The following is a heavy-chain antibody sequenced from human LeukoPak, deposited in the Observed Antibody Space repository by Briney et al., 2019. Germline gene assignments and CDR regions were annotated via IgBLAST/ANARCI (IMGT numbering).Heavy chain of an antibody. V-gene: IGHV1-18*01. D-gene: IGHD2-2*01. Sequence: ASVKVSCKASGYTFTSYGISWVRQAPGQGLEWMGWISAYNGNTNYAQKLQGRVTMTTDTSTSTAYMEPRSLRSDDTAVYYCARARSYCSSTSCYVGWYFDLWGRGTLVTVSS. CDR3: ARARSYCSSTSCYVGWYFDL. CDR2: ISAYNGNT. J-gene: IGHJ2*01. CDR1: GYTFTSYG.